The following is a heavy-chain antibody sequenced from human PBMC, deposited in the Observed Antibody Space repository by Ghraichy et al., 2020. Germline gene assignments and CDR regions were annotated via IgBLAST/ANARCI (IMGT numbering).Heavy chain of an antibody. CDR3: ARVEI. CDR1: GFTFSKYS. J-gene: IGHJ4*02. D-gene: IGHD1-1*01. V-gene: IGHV3-48*01. CDR2: ISSSGTTI. Sequence: LSLTCAASGFTFSKYSMNWVRQAPGKGLEWVSYISSSGTTIYYAASVKGRFTISRDNAKNSLYLQMNSLRAEDTAMYYCARVEIWGQGTLVTVSS.